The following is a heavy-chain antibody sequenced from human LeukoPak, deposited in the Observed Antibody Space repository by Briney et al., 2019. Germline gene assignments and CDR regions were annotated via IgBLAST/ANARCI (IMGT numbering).Heavy chain of an antibody. V-gene: IGHV4-39*01. CDR2: MYYSGST. CDR1: GGSISSSSYY. D-gene: IGHD2-15*01. J-gene: IGHJ5*02. CDR3: VGLVVPGWFDP. Sequence: PSETLSLTCTVSGGSISSSSYYCAWIRQSPGKGLEWIASMYYSGSTYYNPSLNSRVTISVDTSKNQFSLKLSSVIATDTAVYYCVGLVVPGWFDPWGQGTLVTVSS.